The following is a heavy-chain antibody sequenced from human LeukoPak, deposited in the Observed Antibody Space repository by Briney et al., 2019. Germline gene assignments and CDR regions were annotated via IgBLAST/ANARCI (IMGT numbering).Heavy chain of an antibody. V-gene: IGHV4-39*01. D-gene: IGHD5-24*01. Sequence: SETLSLTCTVSGGSISSSSYYWGWIRQPPGKGLEWIGSIYYSGSTYYNPSLKSRVTISVDTSKNQFSLKLSSVTAADTAVYYCARQDGGADGXXGYXFDYWGQXTLVTVS. J-gene: IGHJ4*02. CDR1: GGSISSSSYY. CDR2: IYYSGST. CDR3: ARQDGGADGXXGYXFDY.